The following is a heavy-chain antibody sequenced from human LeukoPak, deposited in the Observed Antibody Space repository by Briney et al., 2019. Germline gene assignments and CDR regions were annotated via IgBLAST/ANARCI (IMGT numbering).Heavy chain of an antibody. V-gene: IGHV1-2*02. Sequence: ASVKVSCKASGYTFTGYYMHWVRQAPGQGLEWMGWINPNSGGTNYAQKFQGRVTMTRDASISTAYMELRRLRSDDTAVYYCAREKRGYDYVWGSYRYTCWFDPWGQGTLVTVSS. CDR1: GYTFTGYY. CDR2: INPNSGGT. CDR3: AREKRGYDYVWGSYRYTCWFDP. J-gene: IGHJ5*02. D-gene: IGHD3-16*02.